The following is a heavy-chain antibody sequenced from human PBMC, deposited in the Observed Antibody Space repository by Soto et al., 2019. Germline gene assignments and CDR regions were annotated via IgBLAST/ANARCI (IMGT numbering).Heavy chain of an antibody. J-gene: IGHJ4*02. CDR2: IWYDGSNK. V-gene: IGHV3-33*01. CDR1: GFTFSTYG. CDR3: GRDGALGDTAVVDS. Sequence: QVQLVESGGGVVQPGTSLRLSCAASGFTFSTYGMHWVRQAPGKGLEWVAVIWYDGSNKYHGDSLKGRFTISRDNSKKTLYLQMNNLRAEATAVYYCGRDGALGDTAVVDSWGQGTLVIVSS. D-gene: IGHD5-18*01.